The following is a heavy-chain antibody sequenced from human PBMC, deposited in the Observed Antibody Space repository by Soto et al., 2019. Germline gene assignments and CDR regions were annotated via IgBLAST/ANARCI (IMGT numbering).Heavy chain of an antibody. CDR2: IIPIFGTA. D-gene: IGHD2-21*01. Sequence: SVKVSCKASGGTFSSYAISWVRQAPGQGLEWMGGIIPIFGTANYAQKFQGRVTITADESTSTAYMELSSLRSEDTAVYYCAIPGAYGGERQYAFDIWGQGTMVTVSS. CDR3: AIPGAYGGERQYAFDI. J-gene: IGHJ3*02. CDR1: GGTFSSYA. V-gene: IGHV1-69*13.